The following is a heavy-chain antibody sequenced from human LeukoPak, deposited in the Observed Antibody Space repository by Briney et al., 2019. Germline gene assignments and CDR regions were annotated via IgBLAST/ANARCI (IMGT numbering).Heavy chain of an antibody. CDR2: IIPIFGTA. D-gene: IGHD1-14*01. CDR3: ARVSRYNEDFDY. J-gene: IGHJ4*02. CDR1: GGTFSSYA. Sequence: SVKVSCKASGGTFSSYAISWVRQAPGQGLEWMGGIIPIFGTANYAQKFQGRVTITTDESTSTAYMELSSPRSEDTAVYYCARVSRYNEDFDYWGQGTLVTVSS. V-gene: IGHV1-69*05.